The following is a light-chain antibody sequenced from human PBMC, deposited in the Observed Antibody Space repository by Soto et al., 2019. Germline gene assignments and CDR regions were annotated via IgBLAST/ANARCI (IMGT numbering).Light chain of an antibody. CDR3: HQRSSWPPVT. CDR2: GAS. Sequence: EIVLTQSPGTLSLSPGGRGTLSCRASQSVSNNYLAWYQQKPGQAPRLLIYGASNRATGIPDRFSGSGSGTDFTLTISSLQPEDIALYYCHQRSSWPPVTFGQGTRLE. V-gene: IGKV3D-20*02. CDR1: QSVSNNY. J-gene: IGKJ5*01.